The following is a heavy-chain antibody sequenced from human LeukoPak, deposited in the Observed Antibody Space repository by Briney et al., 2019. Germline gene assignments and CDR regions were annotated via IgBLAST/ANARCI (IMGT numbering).Heavy chain of an antibody. J-gene: IGHJ4*02. CDR2: ITQDGSEK. D-gene: IGHD2-8*02. CDR3: ARVRTDYIDY. Sequence: QPGGSLRLSCAASGFTFSSYCMSWVREAPGKGLECVVNITQDGSEKYYVDSVKGRFTISRDNAKNSLYLQMNSLRAEDTAVYYCARVRTDYIDYWGQGTLVTVSS. V-gene: IGHV3-7*01. CDR1: GFTFSSYC.